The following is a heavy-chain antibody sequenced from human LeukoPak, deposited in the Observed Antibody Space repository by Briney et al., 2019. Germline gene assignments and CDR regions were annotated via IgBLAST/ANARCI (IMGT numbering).Heavy chain of an antibody. D-gene: IGHD6-13*01. J-gene: IGHJ4*02. CDR2: ISSSSSYI. CDR3: ARDSSSSKFDY. V-gene: IGHV3-21*01. Sequence: PGGSLRRSCAASGFTFSSYSMNWVRQAPGKGLEWVSSISSSSSYIYYADSVKGRFTISRDNAKNSLYLQMNSLRAEDTAVYYCARDSSSSKFDYWGQGTLVTVSS. CDR1: GFTFSSYS.